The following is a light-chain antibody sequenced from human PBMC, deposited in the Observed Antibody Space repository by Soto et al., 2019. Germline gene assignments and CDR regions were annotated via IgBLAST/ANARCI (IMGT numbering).Light chain of an antibody. Sequence: VLTQSPVTLSLSPGERATLSCRASQDVGTYVAWYQVRGGQAPRLLISGASKRATGIPDRINGGGSGADFILTINSLDSGVSAVYFCQQGGNWPVPFGEGTRGEIK. CDR2: GAS. V-gene: IGKV3D-11*01. J-gene: IGKJ5*01. CDR3: QQGGNWPVP. CDR1: QDVGTY.